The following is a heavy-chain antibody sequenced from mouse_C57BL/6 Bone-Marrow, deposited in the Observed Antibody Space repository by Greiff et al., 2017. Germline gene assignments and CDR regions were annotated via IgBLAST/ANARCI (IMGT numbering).Heavy chain of an antibody. Sequence: EVQRVESGGGLVKPGGSLKLSCAASGFTFSSYAMSWVRQTPEKRLEGVATISDGGSYTYYPDNVKGRFTISRDNAKNNLYLQMSHLKSEDTAMYYCARDPLYYGNYDYWGQGTTLTVSS. J-gene: IGHJ2*01. D-gene: IGHD2-1*01. CDR2: ISDGGSYT. CDR1: GFTFSSYA. CDR3: ARDPLYYGNYDY. V-gene: IGHV5-4*01.